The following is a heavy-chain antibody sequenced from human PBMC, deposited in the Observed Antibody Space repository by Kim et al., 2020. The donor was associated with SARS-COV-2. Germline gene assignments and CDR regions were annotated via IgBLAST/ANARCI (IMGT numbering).Heavy chain of an antibody. CDR1: GFTFSSYA. D-gene: IGHD2-2*01. V-gene: IGHV3-23*01. CDR3: AKDSIIGLPYCSSTSCYDDC. Sequence: GGSLRLSCAASGFTFSSYAMSWVRQAPGKGLEWVSAISGSGGSTYYADSVKGRFTISRDNSKNTLYLQMNSLRAEDTAVYYCAKDSIIGLPYCSSTSCYDDCWGEGTLVAVSS. J-gene: IGHJ4*02. CDR2: ISGSGGST.